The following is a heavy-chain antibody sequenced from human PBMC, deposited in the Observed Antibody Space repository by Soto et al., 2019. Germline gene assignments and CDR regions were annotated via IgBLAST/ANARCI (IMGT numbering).Heavy chain of an antibody. CDR1: GYHLTSYG. D-gene: IGHD3-9*01. CDR3: ATTTGYSYYYYGMGV. V-gene: IGHV1-18*01. J-gene: IGHJ6*02. Sequence: QVQLVQSGAEVRKPGASVKVSCKASGYHLTSYGISWVRQAPGQGLKWMRWNSAYTGDTNYAQKYQGRDTLTTATATSTDYMELRSLRSDDTFVYYCATTTGYSYYYYGMGVWGQWTTVSVSS. CDR2: NSAYTGDT.